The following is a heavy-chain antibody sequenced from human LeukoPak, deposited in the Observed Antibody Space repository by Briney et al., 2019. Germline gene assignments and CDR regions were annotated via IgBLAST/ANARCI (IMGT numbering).Heavy chain of an antibody. CDR1: GGSISSYY. Sequence: SETLSLTCTVSGGSISSYYWSWIRQPAGKGLEWIGRIYTSGSTNYNPSLKSRVTMSVDTSKNQFSLKLSSVTAADTAVYYCARSRLVLRYFDWLYSFDYWGQGTLVTVSS. CDR2: IYTSGST. V-gene: IGHV4-4*07. CDR3: ARSRLVLRYFDWLYSFDY. J-gene: IGHJ4*02. D-gene: IGHD3-9*01.